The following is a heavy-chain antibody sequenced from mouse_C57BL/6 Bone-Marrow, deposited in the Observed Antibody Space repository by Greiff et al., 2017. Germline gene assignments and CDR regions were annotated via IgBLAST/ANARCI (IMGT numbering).Heavy chain of an antibody. CDR1: GYTFTSYW. CDR3: ARTTLGDFYSMDY. V-gene: IGHV1-64*01. CDR2: IHPNSGST. Sequence: QVQLKQPGAELVKPGASVKLSCKASGYTFTSYWMHWVKQRPGQGLEWIGMIHPNSGSTKYNEKFKSKATLTVDKSSSTAYMQLSSLTSEDSAVYYCARTTLGDFYSMDYWGKGTSVTVSS. D-gene: IGHD6-1*01. J-gene: IGHJ4*01.